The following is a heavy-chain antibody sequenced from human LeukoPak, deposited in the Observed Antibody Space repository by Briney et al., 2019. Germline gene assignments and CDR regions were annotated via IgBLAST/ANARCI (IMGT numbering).Heavy chain of an antibody. CDR2: ISGSGGST. CDR3: AKDPPYYYDSSGYYPFDY. D-gene: IGHD3-22*01. CDR1: GFTFSSYA. V-gene: IGHV3-23*01. J-gene: IGHJ4*02. Sequence: PGGSLRLSCAASGFTFSSYAMSWVRQAPGKGLEWVSAISGSGGSTYYADSVKGRFTISRDNSKDTLYLQMNSLRAEDTAVYYCAKDPPYYYDSSGYYPFDYWGQGTLVTVSS.